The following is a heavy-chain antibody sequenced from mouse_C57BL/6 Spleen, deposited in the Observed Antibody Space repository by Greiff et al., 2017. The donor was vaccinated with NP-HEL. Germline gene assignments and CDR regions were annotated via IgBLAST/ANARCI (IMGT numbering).Heavy chain of an antibody. CDR1: GYTFTDYN. CDR2: INPNNGGT. J-gene: IGHJ3*01. D-gene: IGHD3-2*02. Sequence: EVQLQQSGPELVKPGASVKIPCKASGYTFTDYNMDWVKQSHGKSLEWIGDINPNNGGTIYNQKFKGKATLTVDKSSSTAYMELRSLTSEDTAVYYCARAAQAKGAWFAYWGQGTLVTVSA. CDR3: ARAAQAKGAWFAY. V-gene: IGHV1-18*01.